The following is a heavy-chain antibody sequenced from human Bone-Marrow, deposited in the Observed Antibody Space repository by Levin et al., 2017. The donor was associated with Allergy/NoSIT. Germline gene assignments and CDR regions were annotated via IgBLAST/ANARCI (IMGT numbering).Heavy chain of an antibody. J-gene: IGHJ4*02. CDR3: VREQGVNTQPLFDY. Sequence: GESLKISCKASGYTFTNYGISWVRQAPGQGLEWMGWISAYNGNTKSVQNFQDRVTMTTDTSTSTAYMEVSRLSSDDTAVYVCVREQGVNTQPLFDYWGQGTLVTVSS. CDR2: ISAYNGNT. D-gene: IGHD3-22*01. CDR1: GYTFTNYG. V-gene: IGHV1-18*01.